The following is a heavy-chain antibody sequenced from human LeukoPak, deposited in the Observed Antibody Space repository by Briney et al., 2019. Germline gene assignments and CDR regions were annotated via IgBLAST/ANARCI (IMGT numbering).Heavy chain of an antibody. CDR3: ARRESYSRVYCRSTSCYLGAFDI. D-gene: IGHD2-2*01. Sequence: SETLSLTCTVSGGSISSYYWSWIRQHPGKGLEWIGYIYYSGSTNYNPSLKSRVTISVDTSKNQFSLKLSSVTAADTAVYYCARRESYSRVYCRSTSCYLGAFDIWGQGTMVTVSS. CDR1: GGSISSYY. V-gene: IGHV4-59*01. CDR2: IYYSGST. J-gene: IGHJ3*02.